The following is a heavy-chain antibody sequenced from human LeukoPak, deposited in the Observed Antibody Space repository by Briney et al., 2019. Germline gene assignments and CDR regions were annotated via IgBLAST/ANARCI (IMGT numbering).Heavy chain of an antibody. CDR3: ARMGIGEFGGALDV. CDR1: GFSMRSYA. D-gene: IGHD3-3*01. Sequence: GGPLRLSCAVSGFSMRSYAMHWVRQAPGKGLEYVSSISGDGGTTYYPNSVKDRFTVSRDNSKNTLYLQMGRLRTDDTAVYYCARMGIGEFGGALDVWGQGTTVIVSS. J-gene: IGHJ6*02. V-gene: IGHV3-64*01. CDR2: ISGDGGTT.